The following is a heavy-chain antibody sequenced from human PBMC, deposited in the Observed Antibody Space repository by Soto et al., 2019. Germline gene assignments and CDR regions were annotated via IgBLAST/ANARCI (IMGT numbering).Heavy chain of an antibody. Sequence: GGSLRLSCAASGLTFSNYAMSGVRQAPGKGLEWVSTVTGDGVTTSYADSVKGRFTISRDNSKNTLYLQMSGLRADDTAVYYCAKRLSYYFDSWGHGTLVTVSS. D-gene: IGHD3-16*02. V-gene: IGHV3-23*01. CDR3: AKRLSYYFDS. CDR2: VTGDGVTT. CDR1: GLTFSNYA. J-gene: IGHJ4*01.